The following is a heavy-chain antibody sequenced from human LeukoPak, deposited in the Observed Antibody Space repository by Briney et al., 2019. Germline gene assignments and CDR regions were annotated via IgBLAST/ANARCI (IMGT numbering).Heavy chain of an antibody. V-gene: IGHV3-23*01. J-gene: IGHJ6*02. CDR2: IGNSGEST. CDR1: GFTFSSYA. Sequence: GGSLRLSCAASGFTFSSYAMSWVRQAPGKGLEWVSTIGNSGESTYYADSVKGRFTISRDNSKNTLHLQMSSLRAEDTAVYFCAKYSRSGSYAYYAMDVWGQGTTVTPSS. D-gene: IGHD3-10*01. CDR3: AKYSRSGSYAYYAMDV.